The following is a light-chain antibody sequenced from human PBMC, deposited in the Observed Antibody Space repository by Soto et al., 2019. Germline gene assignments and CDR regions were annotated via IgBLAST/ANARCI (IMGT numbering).Light chain of an antibody. V-gene: IGKV3-11*01. Sequence: EIVMTQSPATLSVSPVERATLSGMASQSVSSYLAWYQQKPGQAPRLLIYDASDRATGIPARFSGSGSGTDFTLTISSLEPEDFAVYYCQQYNVWPPWTFGQGTKVDIK. J-gene: IGKJ1*01. CDR1: QSVSSY. CDR3: QQYNVWPPWT. CDR2: DAS.